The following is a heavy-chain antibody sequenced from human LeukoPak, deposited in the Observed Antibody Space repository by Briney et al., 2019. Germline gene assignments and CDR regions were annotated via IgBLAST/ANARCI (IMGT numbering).Heavy chain of an antibody. V-gene: IGHV3-30*02. CDR1: GFTFSSYG. D-gene: IGHD2-15*01. CDR3: AKDRVVVAATPGYFDY. Sequence: GGSLRLSCAASGFTFSSYGMHWVRQAPGKGLEWVAFIRYDGSNKYYADSVEGRFTISRDNSKNTLYLQMNSLRAEDTAVYYCAKDRVVVAATPGYFDYWGQGTLVTVSS. CDR2: IRYDGSNK. J-gene: IGHJ4*02.